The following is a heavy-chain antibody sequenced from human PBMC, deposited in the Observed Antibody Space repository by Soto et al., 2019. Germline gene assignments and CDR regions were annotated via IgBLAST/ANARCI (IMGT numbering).Heavy chain of an antibody. CDR3: AHSADYYDSSGYFYWYFDL. CDR2: IYWDDDK. V-gene: IGHV2-5*02. J-gene: IGHJ2*01. D-gene: IGHD3-22*01. Sequence: QITLKESGPTLVKPTQTLTLTCTFSGFSLSTSGVGVGWIRQPPGKALEWLALIYWDDDKRYSPSLKSRLTITKDTSKNQVVLTMTNMDPVDTATYYCAHSADYYDSSGYFYWYFDLWGRGTLVTVSS. CDR1: GFSLSTSGVG.